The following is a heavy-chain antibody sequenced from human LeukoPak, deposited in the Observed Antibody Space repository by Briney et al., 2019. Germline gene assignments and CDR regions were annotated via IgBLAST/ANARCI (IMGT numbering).Heavy chain of an antibody. CDR2: INSDGSST. D-gene: IGHD3-10*01. CDR3: ARGVYGSGRQYYYYGMDV. CDR1: GFTFSSYW. J-gene: IGHJ6*02. Sequence: GGSLRLSCAASGFTFSSYWMHWVRQAPGKGLVWVSHINSDGSSTSYADSVKGRFTISRDNAKNTLYLQMNSLRAEDTAVYYCARGVYGSGRQYYYYGMDVWGQGTTVTVSS. V-gene: IGHV3-74*01.